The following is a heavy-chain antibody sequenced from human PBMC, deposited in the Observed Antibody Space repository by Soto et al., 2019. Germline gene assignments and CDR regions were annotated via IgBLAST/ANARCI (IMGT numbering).Heavy chain of an antibody. J-gene: IGHJ4*02. Sequence: QITLKESGPTLVKPTQPLTLTCTFSGFSLSSSGVGVGWIRQPPGKALEWLALIYWDDDKRYSPSLRSRLTITKDTSKNQVVLTMTNMVPVDTATYYCAYCSRDRSGYHPLAPFYWGQGTLVTVSS. CDR2: IYWDDDK. CDR3: AYCSRDRSGYHPLAPFY. V-gene: IGHV2-5*02. D-gene: IGHD3-22*01. CDR1: GFSLSSSGVG.